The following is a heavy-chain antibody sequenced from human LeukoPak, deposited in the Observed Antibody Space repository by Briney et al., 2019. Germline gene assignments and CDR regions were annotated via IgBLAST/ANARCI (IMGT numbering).Heavy chain of an antibody. V-gene: IGHV4-34*01. CDR3: ARSSGKDHYYDSSGYFYWYFDL. D-gene: IGHD3-22*01. Sequence: SETLSLTCAVYGGSFSGYYWSWIRQPPGKGLEWIGEINHSGSTNYNPSLKSRVTISVDTSKNQFSLKLSSVTAADTAVYYCARSSGKDHYYDSSGYFYWYFDLWGRGTLVTVSS. CDR2: INHSGST. CDR1: GGSFSGYY. J-gene: IGHJ2*01.